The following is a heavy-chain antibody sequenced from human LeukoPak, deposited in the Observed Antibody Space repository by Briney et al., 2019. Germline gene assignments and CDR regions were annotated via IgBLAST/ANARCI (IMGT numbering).Heavy chain of an antibody. CDR3: ARFQGYCSGGSCYSRWFDP. CDR1: GYSISSGYY. CDR2: IYHSGST. Sequence: SETLSLTCTVSGYSISSGYYWGWIRQPPGKGLEWIGSIYHSGSTYYNPSLKSRVTISVDTSKNQFSLKLSSVAAADTAVYYCARFQGYCSGGSCYSRWFDPWGQGTLVTVSS. V-gene: IGHV4-38-2*02. D-gene: IGHD2-15*01. J-gene: IGHJ5*02.